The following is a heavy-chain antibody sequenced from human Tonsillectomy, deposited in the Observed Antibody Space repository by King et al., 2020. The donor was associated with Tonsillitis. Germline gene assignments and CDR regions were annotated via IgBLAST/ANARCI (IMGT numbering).Heavy chain of an antibody. CDR1: GFAFSNYG. Sequence: VQLVESGGDLAKPGGSLRFSCTASGFAFSNYGRNWVRKFPGKGLQWVADIDSGDNADYADSLKGRFTISRENAKSSLYLQRNSITAGDTAVYYCARGFMGPLWYFVLWGRGTLVIVSS. J-gene: IGHJ2*01. CDR2: IDSGDNA. CDR3: ARGFMGPLWYFVL. V-gene: IGHV3-13*01.